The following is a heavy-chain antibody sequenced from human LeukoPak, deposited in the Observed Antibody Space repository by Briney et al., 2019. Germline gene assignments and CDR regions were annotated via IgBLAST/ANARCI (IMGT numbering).Heavy chain of an antibody. J-gene: IGHJ4*02. Sequence: PGEPLKISCKGSGYSFTDSWIGWVRQMSGKGLEWMGFIYPGDSDTRYRPSFQGQVTISADNSITTAYLHWSSLEASDTAIYYCVRPTNYYESSGYFFDYWGQGTLVTVSS. CDR2: IYPGDSDT. CDR3: VRPTNYYESSGYFFDY. CDR1: GYSFTDSW. V-gene: IGHV5-51*01. D-gene: IGHD3-22*01.